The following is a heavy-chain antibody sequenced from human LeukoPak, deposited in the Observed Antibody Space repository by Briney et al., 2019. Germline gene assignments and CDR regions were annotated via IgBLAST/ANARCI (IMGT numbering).Heavy chain of an antibody. CDR3: ARIPGGYYYGMDV. V-gene: IGHV3-48*02. CDR2: ISSRSSNI. Sequence: QPGGSLRLSCAASGFTFSSYSMNWVRQAPGKGLEWVSYISSRSSNIYYADSLKGRFTISRDNAKNSLYLQMNGLRDEDTAVYYCARIPGGYYYGMDVWGQGTTVTVSS. CDR1: GFTFSSYS. D-gene: IGHD3-16*01. J-gene: IGHJ6*02.